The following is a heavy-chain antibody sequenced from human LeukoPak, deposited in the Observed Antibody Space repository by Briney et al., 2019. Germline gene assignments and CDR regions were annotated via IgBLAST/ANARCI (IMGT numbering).Heavy chain of an antibody. D-gene: IGHD6-19*01. J-gene: IGHJ4*02. CDR1: GGSLSGYY. CDR3: ALIGLDNSSGWYEGAY. V-gene: IGHV4-34*01. CDR2: INHSGST. Sequence: SETLSLTCAVYGGSLSGYYWSWIRQPPGKGLEWIGEINHSGSTNYNPSLKSRVTISVDTSKNQFSLKLSSVTAADTAVYYCALIGLDNSSGWYEGAYWGQGTLVTVSS.